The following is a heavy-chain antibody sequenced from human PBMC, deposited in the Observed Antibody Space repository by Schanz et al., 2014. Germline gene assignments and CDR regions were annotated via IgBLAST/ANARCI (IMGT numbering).Heavy chain of an antibody. CDR3: AKDRHGYDQPIDY. J-gene: IGHJ4*02. D-gene: IGHD2-2*01. CDR2: MYINSGST. CDR1: GFTVNTNY. Sequence: EVQLVESGGGLIQPGGSLRLFCAVSGFTVNTNYMSWVRQAPGKGLEWISSMYINSGSTQYADPVKGRFIISRDSSKNTLFLQMNSLRAEDTAVYFCAKDRHGYDQPIDYWGQGTLVTVSS. V-gene: IGHV3-53*01.